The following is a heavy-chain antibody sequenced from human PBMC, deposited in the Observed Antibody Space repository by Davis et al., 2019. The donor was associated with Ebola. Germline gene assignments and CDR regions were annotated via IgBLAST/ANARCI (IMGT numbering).Heavy chain of an antibody. CDR3: ARGAGWLQGY. CDR2: IWYDGTKR. Sequence: GESLKISCAASGFSFSSYGMHWVRQAPGKGLEWVAVIWYDGTKRYYAESVKGRFTISRDNAKNTLYLQMNSLRAEDTAVYYCARGAGWLQGYWGQGTLVTVSS. CDR1: GFSFSSYG. J-gene: IGHJ4*02. V-gene: IGHV3-33*01. D-gene: IGHD5-12*01.